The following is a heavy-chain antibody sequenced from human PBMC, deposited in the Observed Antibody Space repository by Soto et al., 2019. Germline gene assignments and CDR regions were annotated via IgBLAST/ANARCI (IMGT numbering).Heavy chain of an antibody. V-gene: IGHV1-18*01. CDR3: ARGGGKGMYWSSASCCGGYYDYYGMDV. CDR1: GYTFTSYG. CDR2: ISAYNGNT. J-gene: IGHJ6*02. Sequence: ASVKVSCKASGYTFTSYGISWVRQAPGQGLEWMGWISAYNGNTNYAQKLQGRVTMTTDTSTRTAYMELRSLRSDDTDVYYCARGGGKGMYWSSASCCGGYYDYYGMDVWGQGTTVTVSS. D-gene: IGHD2-2*01.